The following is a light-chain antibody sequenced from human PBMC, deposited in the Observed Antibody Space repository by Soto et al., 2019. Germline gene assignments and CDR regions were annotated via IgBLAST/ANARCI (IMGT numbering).Light chain of an antibody. CDR1: QSLVYSNGNTY. CDR2: KVS. V-gene: IGKV2-30*01. CDR3: MQAPHWPRT. Sequence: DVVMTQSPLSLPVTLGQPASISCRSSQSLVYSNGNTYLNWFHQRPGQSPRRLIYKVSKRGSGVSERFSGSGSGTDLTLTISRVEAEDVGVYSCMQAPHWPRTFGQGTKVEIK. J-gene: IGKJ1*01.